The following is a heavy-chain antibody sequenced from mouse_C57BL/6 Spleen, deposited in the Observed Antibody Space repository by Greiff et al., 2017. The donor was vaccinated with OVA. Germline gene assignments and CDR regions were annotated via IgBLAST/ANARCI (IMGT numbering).Heavy chain of an antibody. CDR3: ERSEYGVRYVKSDN. Sequence: QVQLQQSGPELVKPGASVKISCKASGYAFSSSWMNWVKQRPGKGLEWIGRIYPGDGDTNYNGKFKGKATLTADKSSSTAYMQLSSLTSEDSAVYFCERSEYGVRYVKSDNWGQGTTLTVSS. CDR2: IYPGDGDT. D-gene: IGHD1-1*01. J-gene: IGHJ2*01. V-gene: IGHV1-82*01. CDR1: GYAFSSSW.